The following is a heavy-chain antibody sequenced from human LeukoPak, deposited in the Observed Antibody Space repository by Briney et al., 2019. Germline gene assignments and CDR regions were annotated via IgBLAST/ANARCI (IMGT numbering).Heavy chain of an antibody. D-gene: IGHD3-10*01. Sequence: ASVKVSCKASGYTFTSYDINWVRQATGQGLEWMGWINPNSGGTNYAQKFQGRVTMTRDTSISTAYMELSRLRSDDTALYYCARVLLYGSGRPFDYWGQGTLVTVSS. J-gene: IGHJ4*02. CDR1: GYTFTSYD. CDR3: ARVLLYGSGRPFDY. V-gene: IGHV1-2*02. CDR2: INPNSGGT.